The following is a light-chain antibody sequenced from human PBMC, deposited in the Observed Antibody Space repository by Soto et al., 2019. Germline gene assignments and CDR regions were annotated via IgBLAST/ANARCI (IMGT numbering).Light chain of an antibody. V-gene: IGLV2-14*01. CDR1: SSDVGGYNY. Sequence: QSALTQSASVSASPGQSITISCTGTSSDVGGYNYVSWYQQHPGKAPKLMIYEVSNRPSGVSNRFSGSKSGNTASLTISGLQAEDEADYYCSSYTSSSTRVFGTGTKVTV. CDR3: SSYTSSSTRV. J-gene: IGLJ1*01. CDR2: EVS.